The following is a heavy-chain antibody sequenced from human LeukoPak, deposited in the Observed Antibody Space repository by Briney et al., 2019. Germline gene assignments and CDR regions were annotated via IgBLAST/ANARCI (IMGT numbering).Heavy chain of an antibody. D-gene: IGHD2-2*01. V-gene: IGHV3-74*01. CDR3: ARSSYYYYYMDV. CDR1: GFTFSSYW. J-gene: IGHJ6*03. Sequence: GGSLRLSCAASGFTFSSYWMHWVRQAPGKGLVWVSRINSDRSSTSYADSVKGRFTISRDKAKNTLYLQMNSLRAEDTAVYYCARSSYYYYYMDVWGKGTTVTVSS. CDR2: INSDRSST.